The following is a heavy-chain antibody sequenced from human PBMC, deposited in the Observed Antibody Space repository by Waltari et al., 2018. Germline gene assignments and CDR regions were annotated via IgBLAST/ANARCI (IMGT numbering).Heavy chain of an antibody. V-gene: IGHV4-38-2*02. CDR3: ATVIAGCSASSCYLDS. D-gene: IGHD2-15*01. CDR2: IYHTGSS. Sequence: QVQLRESGPGLVRSSETLSLTCTVSGHSVNNDFYWAWIRQSPGRGLEWIASIYHTGSSHYNSSLKSRVSISTDMSTKQFFLTLTHLTAADTAMYYCATVIAGCSASSCYLDSWGQGTLVTVSS. J-gene: IGHJ4*02. CDR1: GHSVNNDFY.